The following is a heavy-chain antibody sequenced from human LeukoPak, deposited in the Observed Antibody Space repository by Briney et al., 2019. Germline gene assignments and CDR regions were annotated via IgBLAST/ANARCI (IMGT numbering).Heavy chain of an antibody. V-gene: IGHV3-23*01. D-gene: IGHD3-22*01. CDR2: ISGSGDST. CDR1: GFTFSSCA. Sequence: PGGSLRLSCAVSGFTFSSCAMSWVRQAPGKGLEWVSIISGSGDSTYYADSVKGRFTISRDNSKNTLHLLMSSLRAEDTAVYYCAKAHSSGYAYFDYWGQGTLVTVSS. CDR3: AKAHSSGYAYFDY. J-gene: IGHJ4*02.